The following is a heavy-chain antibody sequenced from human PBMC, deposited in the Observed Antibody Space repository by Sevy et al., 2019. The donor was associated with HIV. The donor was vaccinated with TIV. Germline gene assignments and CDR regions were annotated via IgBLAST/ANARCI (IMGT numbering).Heavy chain of an antibody. CDR3: ARHYPSEFRQSFDY. Sequence: SETLSLTCTVSGGSIGSNSYYWGWIRQPPGKRREWIRTIYSSGNTYYNPSLKSRVTICVDTYKNPFSLRLRSVTPAETAVYSCARHYPSEFRQSFDYWGQGTLVTVSS. CDR1: GGSIGSNSYY. CDR2: IYSSGNT. J-gene: IGHJ4*02. V-gene: IGHV4-39*01. D-gene: IGHD3-10*01.